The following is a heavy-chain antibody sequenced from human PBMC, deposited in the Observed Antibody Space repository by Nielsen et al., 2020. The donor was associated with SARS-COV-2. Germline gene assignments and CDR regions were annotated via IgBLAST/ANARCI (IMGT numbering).Heavy chain of an antibody. Sequence: LRLSCTVSGASITSGGSHWGWLRHHPSRGLEWLGFTSYDGNTYSNPSLESRLIISVDTSENQFSLRLNSVTAADTAIYFCARGAAWFDPWGQGTRVTVSS. CDR3: ARGAAWFDP. CDR2: TSYDGNT. V-gene: IGHV4-31*03. J-gene: IGHJ5*02. D-gene: IGHD2-15*01. CDR1: GASITSGGSH.